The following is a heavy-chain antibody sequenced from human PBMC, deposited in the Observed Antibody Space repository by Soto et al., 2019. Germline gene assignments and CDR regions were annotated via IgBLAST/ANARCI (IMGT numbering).Heavy chain of an antibody. J-gene: IGHJ4*02. CDR3: ARYRSCSGGSCSDY. D-gene: IGHD2-15*01. V-gene: IGHV4-39*01. Sequence: QLQLQESGPGLVKPSETLSLTCTVSGGSISSSSYYWGWIRQPPGKGLEWIGSIYYSGSTYYNPSLKSRVTISVDTSKNQFSLKLSSVTAADTAVYYCARYRSCSGGSCSDYWGQGTLVTVSS. CDR1: GGSISSSSYY. CDR2: IYYSGST.